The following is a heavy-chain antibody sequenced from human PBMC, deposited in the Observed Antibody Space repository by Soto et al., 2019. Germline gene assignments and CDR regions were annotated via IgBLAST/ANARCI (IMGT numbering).Heavy chain of an antibody. CDR3: XXXXXXXXXXXFEV. Sequence: LQLQESGPGLVKPSETLSLTCTVSDGSISGSNXYXXXXXXPPGKGLEWIGSIYYNGRTFFNPSXXXXXXXXXXXXXXXXXXXXXXXXXXXXXXXXXXXXXXXXXXXXFEVWGQGTMVSVSS. CDR1: DGSISGSNXY. V-gene: IGHV4-39*01. CDR2: IYYNGRT. J-gene: IGHJ3*01.